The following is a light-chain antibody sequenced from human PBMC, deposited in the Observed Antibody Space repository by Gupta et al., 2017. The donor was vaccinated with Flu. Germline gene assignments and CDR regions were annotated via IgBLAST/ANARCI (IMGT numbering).Light chain of an antibody. CDR1: QSPLPYNGNTY. V-gene: IGKV2-28*01. J-gene: IGKJ1*01. Sequence: EIVMTQSPVSLPVTPGEPASISCRSSQSPLPYNGNTYFNWYLQKPGQSPQLLIYLGSNRASGVPDRFSGRGSGTDFTLEISRVEAEDVGVYYCMQAQKTPWTFGQGTKVEIK. CDR2: LGS. CDR3: MQAQKTPWT.